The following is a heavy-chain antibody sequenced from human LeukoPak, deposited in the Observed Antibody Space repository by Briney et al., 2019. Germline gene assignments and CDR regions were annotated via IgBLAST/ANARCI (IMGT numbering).Heavy chain of an antibody. Sequence: GGSLRLSCAASGFTFDDYGMSWVRQAPGKGLEWVSAISGSGGSTYYADSVKGRFTISRDNSKNTLYLQMNSLRAEDTAVYYCAKDQWEPLGIYYGSGSYYYFDYWGQGTLVTVSS. CDR2: ISGSGGST. D-gene: IGHD3-10*01. V-gene: IGHV3-23*01. CDR1: GFTFDDYG. J-gene: IGHJ4*02. CDR3: AKDQWEPLGIYYGSGSYYYFDY.